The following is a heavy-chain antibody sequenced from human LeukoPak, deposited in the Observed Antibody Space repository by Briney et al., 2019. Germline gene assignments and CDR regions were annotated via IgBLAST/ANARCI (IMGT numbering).Heavy chain of an antibody. CDR3: ARVWDYSGYEFGY. V-gene: IGHV1-18*01. CDR1: GYTFTSYG. Sequence: GASVKVCCTAFGYTFTSYGISWVRQAPGQGLEWMGWISAYNGNTNYAQKLQGRVTMTTDTSTSTAYMALRSLRSDDTAVYYCARVWDYSGYEFGYWGQATLVTVSS. D-gene: IGHD5-12*01. CDR2: ISAYNGNT. J-gene: IGHJ4*02.